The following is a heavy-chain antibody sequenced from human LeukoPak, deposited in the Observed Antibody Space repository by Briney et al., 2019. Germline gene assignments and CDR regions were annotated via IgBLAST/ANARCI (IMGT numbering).Heavy chain of an antibody. J-gene: IGHJ5*02. CDR3: ARAPEWWTMVRALNDH. V-gene: IGHV3-21*01. D-gene: IGHD3-10*01. CDR1: GFTFSSYS. CDR2: ISSSSSYI. Sequence: KPGGSLRLSCAASGFTFSSYSMNWVRQAPGKGLEWVSSISSSSSYIYYADSVKGRFTISRDNAKNSLYLQMNSLRAEDTAVYYCARAPEWWTMVRALNDHWGQGTLVTVSS.